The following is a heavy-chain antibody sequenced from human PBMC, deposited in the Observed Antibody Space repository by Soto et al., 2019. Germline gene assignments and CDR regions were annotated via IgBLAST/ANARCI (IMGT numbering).Heavy chain of an antibody. CDR1: GFTFSSYA. CDR2: ISYDGSNK. J-gene: IGHJ5*02. CDR3: ARDFRYCSSTIWPDWFDP. Sequence: QVQLVESGGGVVQPGRSLRLSCAASGFTFSSYAMHWVRQAPGTGLEWVAVISYDGSNKYYADSVKGRFTISRDNSKNALYLQMNSLRAEDTAVYYCARDFRYCSSTIWPDWFDPWGQGPLVTVSS. V-gene: IGHV3-30-3*01. D-gene: IGHD2-2*01.